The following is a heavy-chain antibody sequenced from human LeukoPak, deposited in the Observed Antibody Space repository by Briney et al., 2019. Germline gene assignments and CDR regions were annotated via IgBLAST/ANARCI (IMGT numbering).Heavy chain of an antibody. CDR2: IIPIFGTA. V-gene: IGHV1-69*13. CDR1: GGTFSSYA. CDR3: AREDSSGWYRGLSDP. Sequence: SVKVSCKASGGTFSSYAISWVRQAPGQGLEWMGGIIPIFGTANYAQKFQGRVTITADESTSTAYMELSSLRSEDTAVYYCAREDSSGWYRGLSDPWGQGTLVTVSS. D-gene: IGHD6-19*01. J-gene: IGHJ5*02.